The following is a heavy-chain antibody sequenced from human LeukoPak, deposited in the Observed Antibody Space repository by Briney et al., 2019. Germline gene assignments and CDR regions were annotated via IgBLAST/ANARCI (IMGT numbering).Heavy chain of an antibody. J-gene: IGHJ4*02. CDR3: AADRAGSYLRFVY. V-gene: IGHV1-58*01. CDR1: GFTFTSSV. CDR2: IVVGSGNT. D-gene: IGHD3-10*01. Sequence: SVKLSCKASGFTFTSSVVQWGRQARGQRLEWIGWIVVGSGNTNYAQKFQERFTITRDMSTSTAYMELSSLRFEDTAVYYCAADRAGSYLRFVYWGQGTPVTVSS.